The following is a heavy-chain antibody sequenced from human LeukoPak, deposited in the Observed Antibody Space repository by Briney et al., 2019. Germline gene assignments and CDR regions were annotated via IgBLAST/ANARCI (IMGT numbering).Heavy chain of an antibody. Sequence: GGSLRLSCAASGFTFDDYAMHWVRQAPGKGLEWVSGISWNSGTIGYADSVKGRFTISRDNAKNSLYLQMNSLRAEDTALYYCAKDTGYSSGWPDNYFDYWGQGTLVTVSS. J-gene: IGHJ4*02. CDR3: AKDTGYSSGWPDNYFDY. CDR2: ISWNSGTI. V-gene: IGHV3-9*01. CDR1: GFTFDDYA. D-gene: IGHD6-19*01.